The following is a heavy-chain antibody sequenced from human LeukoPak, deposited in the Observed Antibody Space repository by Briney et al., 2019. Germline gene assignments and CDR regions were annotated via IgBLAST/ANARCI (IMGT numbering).Heavy chain of an antibody. V-gene: IGHV3-30-3*01. CDR1: GFTFSSYA. CDR2: ISYDGSNK. J-gene: IGHJ3*02. CDR3: ARDRGSWYGKDAFDI. Sequence: GGSLRLSCAASGFTFSSYAMHWVRQAPGKGLEWVAVISYDGSNKYYADSVKGRFTISRDNSKNTLYLQMNSLRAEDTAVYYCARDRGSWYGKDAFDIWGQGTMVTVSS. D-gene: IGHD6-13*01.